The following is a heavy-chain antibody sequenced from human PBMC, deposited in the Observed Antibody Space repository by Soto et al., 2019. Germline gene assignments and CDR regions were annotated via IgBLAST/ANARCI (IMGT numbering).Heavy chain of an antibody. CDR1: GFTFSSYS. D-gene: IGHD3-9*01. Sequence: EVQLVESGGGLVKPGGSLRLSCAASGFTFSSYSMNWVRQAPGKGLEWVSSISSSSSYIYYADSVKGRFTISRDNAKNSLYLQMNSLRADDTAVYYCARDDRGVYYDILTGYFPADAFDIWGQGTMVTVSS. CDR3: ARDDRGVYYDILTGYFPADAFDI. CDR2: ISSSSSYI. V-gene: IGHV3-21*01. J-gene: IGHJ3*02.